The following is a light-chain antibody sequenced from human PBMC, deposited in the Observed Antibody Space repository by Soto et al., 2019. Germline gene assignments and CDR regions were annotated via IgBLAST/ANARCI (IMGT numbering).Light chain of an antibody. CDR2: LNSDGSH. Sequence: QPVLTQSPSASASLGASVKLTCTLSTGHSSYAIAWHQQQPEKGPRYLMKLNSDGSHSKGDEIPDRFSGSSSWAECYLTISSLHSDDEGDYYCQSWGTGFVVSGGGTQRAVL. V-gene: IGLV4-69*01. CDR3: QSWGTGFVV. CDR1: TGHSSYA. J-gene: IGLJ2*01.